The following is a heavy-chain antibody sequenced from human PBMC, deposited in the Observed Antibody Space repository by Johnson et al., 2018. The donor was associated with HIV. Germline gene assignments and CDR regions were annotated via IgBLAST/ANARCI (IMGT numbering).Heavy chain of an antibody. J-gene: IGHJ3*02. V-gene: IGHV3-20*04. CDR1: GFTFNDYG. D-gene: IGHD3-22*01. Sequence: VQLVESGGGVVRPGGSLRLSCAASGFTFNDYGMSWVRQVPGKWLEWVSGINWNGGNTAYADSVKGRFTVSRDNAKNSLYLQMSSLRVEDTALYYCARGTIYYDSSGYQWGNAFDIWGQGTMVTVSS. CDR2: INWNGGNT. CDR3: ARGTIYYDSSGYQWGNAFDI.